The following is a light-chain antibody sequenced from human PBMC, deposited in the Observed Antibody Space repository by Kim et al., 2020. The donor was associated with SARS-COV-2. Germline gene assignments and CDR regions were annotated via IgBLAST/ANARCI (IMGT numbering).Light chain of an antibody. CDR2: LNN. J-gene: IGLJ2*01. V-gene: IGLV1-44*01. Sequence: QPVLTQPPSASGTPGQRVTIFCSGSDSNIGGNTVNWYQHLPGTAPKLLLYLNNQRPSGVPDRFSGSKSGTSASLAISGLQSEDEADYYCAAWDVSLNGVVFGGGTQLTVL. CDR1: DSNIGGNT. CDR3: AAWDVSLNGVV.